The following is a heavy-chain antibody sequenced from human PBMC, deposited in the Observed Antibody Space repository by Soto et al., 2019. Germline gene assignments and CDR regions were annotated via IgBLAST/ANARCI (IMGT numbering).Heavy chain of an antibody. CDR1: GVSVTSGGNS. V-gene: IGHV4-30-2*02. CDR2: IYHSGTT. CDR3: ARYVPSSDFGSDQTAFDY. Sequence: PSETLSLTCTVSGVSVTSGGNSWTWIRRPPGKGLEWIGYIYHSGTTYYNPSLKSRVSISIDRSKNQFSLNLSSVTAADTAVYYCARYVPSSDFGSDQTAFDYWGQGTLVTVSS. J-gene: IGHJ4*02. D-gene: IGHD3-3*01.